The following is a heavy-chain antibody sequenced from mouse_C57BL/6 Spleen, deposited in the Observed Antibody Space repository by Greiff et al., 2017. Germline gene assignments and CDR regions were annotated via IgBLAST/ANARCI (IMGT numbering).Heavy chain of an antibody. CDR2: IYPGDGDT. CDR3: ANYGPTGAMDY. D-gene: IGHD1-1*01. J-gene: IGHJ4*01. V-gene: IGHV1-80*01. Sequence: QVQLQQSGAELVKPGASVKISCKASGYAFSSYWMNWVKQRPGKGLEWIGQIYPGDGDTNYNGKFKGKATLTADKSSSTAYMQLISLTSEDSAVYFCANYGPTGAMDYWGQGTSVTVSS. CDR1: GYAFSSYW.